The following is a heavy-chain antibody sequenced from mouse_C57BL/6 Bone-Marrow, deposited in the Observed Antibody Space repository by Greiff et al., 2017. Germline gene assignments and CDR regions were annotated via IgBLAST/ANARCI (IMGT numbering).Heavy chain of an antibody. CDR1: GFNIKDDY. CDR3: TTDGYVTGGYYFDY. J-gene: IGHJ2*01. CDR2: IDPENGDT. Sequence: EVQLQQSGAELVRPGASVKLSCTASGFNIKDDYMHWVKQRPEQGLEWIGWIDPENGDTEYASKFQGKATITADTSSNTAYLQLSSLTSEDTAVYYCTTDGYVTGGYYFDYWGQGTTLTVSS. V-gene: IGHV14-4*01. D-gene: IGHD2-2*01.